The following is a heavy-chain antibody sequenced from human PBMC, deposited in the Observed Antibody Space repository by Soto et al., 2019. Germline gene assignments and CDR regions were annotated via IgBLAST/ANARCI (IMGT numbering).Heavy chain of an antibody. Sequence: EVRLLESGGNLVQPGGSLTLSCAASGFTFSSYALSWVRQAPGKGLEWVSGISGGGGSTYNAESVKGRFTISRDNSKNTLYLHMNSPRAEDTALYYCAKTASRYTTESACALWGQGTMVTVSS. D-gene: IGHD2-2*02. V-gene: IGHV3-23*01. CDR2: ISGGGGST. CDR3: AKTASRYTTESACAL. CDR1: GFTFSSYA. J-gene: IGHJ3*01.